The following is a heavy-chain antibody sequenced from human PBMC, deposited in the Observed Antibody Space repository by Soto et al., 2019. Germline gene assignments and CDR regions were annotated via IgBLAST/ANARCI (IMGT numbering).Heavy chain of an antibody. CDR1: GYGFTTYG. CDR2: ISAHNGNT. J-gene: IGHJ4*02. D-gene: IGHD1-1*01. CDR3: ARGRYGDY. Sequence: QVHLVQSGAEVKKPGASVKVSCKGSGYGFTTYGITWVQQAPGQGLEWMAWISAHNGNTDYAQNLQGRVTVTRDTSTSTAYMELRSLRSDDTAVYYCARGRYGDYWGQGARVTVSS. V-gene: IGHV1-18*01.